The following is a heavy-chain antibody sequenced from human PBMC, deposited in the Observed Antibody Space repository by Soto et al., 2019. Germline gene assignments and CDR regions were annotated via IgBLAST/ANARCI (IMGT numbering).Heavy chain of an antibody. CDR3: AKQRAGYGSGSDTFYFDF. CDR2: IYPGDSDT. J-gene: IGHJ4*02. Sequence: GESLKISCKGSGYSFPTHWIGWVRQMPGKGLEWMGIIYPGDSDTRYSPSFQGQVTISVDKSINTAYLQWSTLKASDTALYYCAKQRAGYGSGSDTFYFDFWGQGTLVTVSS. V-gene: IGHV5-51*01. D-gene: IGHD3-10*01. CDR1: GYSFPTHW.